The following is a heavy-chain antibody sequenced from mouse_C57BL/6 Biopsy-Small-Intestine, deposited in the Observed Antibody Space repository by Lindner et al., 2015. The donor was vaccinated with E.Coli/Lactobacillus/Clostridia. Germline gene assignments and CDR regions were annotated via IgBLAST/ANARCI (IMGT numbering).Heavy chain of an antibody. CDR2: IDPENGDT. CDR3: ARAGGSSRYFDY. J-gene: IGHJ2*01. V-gene: IGHV1-9*01. D-gene: IGHD1-1*01. Sequence: VQLQESGAELMKPGASVKLSCKATGYTFTGYWIEWVKQRPGHGLEWIGWIDPENGDTEYASKFQGKATITADTSSNTAYLQLSSLTSEDTAVYYCARAGGSSRYFDYWGQGTTLTVSS. CDR1: GYTFTGYW.